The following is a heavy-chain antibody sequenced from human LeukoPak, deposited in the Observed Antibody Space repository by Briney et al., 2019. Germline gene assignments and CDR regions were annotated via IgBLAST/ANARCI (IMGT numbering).Heavy chain of an antibody. CDR2: IRSKTDGETT. V-gene: IGHV3-15*01. D-gene: IGHD2-15*01. CDR1: GFTFSNAW. CDR3: NLAILHPTRFDY. J-gene: IGHJ4*02. Sequence: GGSLRLSCAASGFTFSNAWMSWVRQAPGKGLEWVGRIRSKTDGETTDYAAPVKGRFTILRGDSKNTVYLQMNSLKSEDTAVYYCNLAILHPTRFDYWGQGTLVTVSS.